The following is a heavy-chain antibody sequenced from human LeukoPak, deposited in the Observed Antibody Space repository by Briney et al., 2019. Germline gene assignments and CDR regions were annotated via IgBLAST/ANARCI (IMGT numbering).Heavy chain of an antibody. CDR3: ARVLTGSWDWFDP. CDR1: GFTFSSYA. J-gene: IGHJ5*02. Sequence: QAGGSLRLSCAASGFTFSSYAMHWVRQAPGKGLEWVAVISYDGSNKYYADPVKGRFTISRDNSKNTLYLQMNSLRAEDTAVYYCARVLTGSWDWFDPWGQGTLVTVSS. CDR2: ISYDGSNK. D-gene: IGHD2-8*02. V-gene: IGHV3-30-3*01.